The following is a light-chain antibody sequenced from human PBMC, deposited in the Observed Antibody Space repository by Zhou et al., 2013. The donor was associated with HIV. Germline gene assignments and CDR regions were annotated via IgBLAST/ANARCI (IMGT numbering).Light chain of an antibody. CDR2: GAS. J-gene: IGKJ4*01. Sequence: DIQLTQSPSFLSASVGDRVTITCRASQGINNYLAWYQQKPGKAPRLLIYGASTLQNGVPSRFSGGGSGTEFTLTVSSLQPEDFATYYCQHFAAFGGGTKVDIK. CDR3: QHFAA. V-gene: IGKV1-9*01. CDR1: QGINNY.